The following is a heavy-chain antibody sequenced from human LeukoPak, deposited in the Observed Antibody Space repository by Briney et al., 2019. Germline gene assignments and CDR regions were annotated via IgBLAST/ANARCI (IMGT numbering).Heavy chain of an antibody. D-gene: IGHD3-22*01. CDR1: GYTFSDYH. CDR3: AKDSSGYLTLRYGMDV. CDR2: INPKNDGT. Sequence: ASVKVSCKASGYTFSDYHIHWVRQAPGQGLEWMGWINPKNDGTNYAQNFQDRATMTTDTSAATAYMELGSLRSDDTAVYFCAKDSSGYLTLRYGMDVWGQGTTITVSS. J-gene: IGHJ6*02. V-gene: IGHV1-2*02.